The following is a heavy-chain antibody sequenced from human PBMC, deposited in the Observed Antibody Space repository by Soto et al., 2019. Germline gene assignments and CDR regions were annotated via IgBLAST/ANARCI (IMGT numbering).Heavy chain of an antibody. CDR3: ARVPLLYGSWGYQAELYGMDV. V-gene: IGHV4-59*01. CDR1: GGSISSYY. J-gene: IGHJ6*02. D-gene: IGHD3-10*01. Sequence: SETLSLTCTVSGGSISSYYWSWIRQPPGKGLEWIGYIYYSGSTNYNPSLKSRVTISVDTSKNQFSLKLSSVTAADTAVYYCARVPLLYGSWGYQAELYGMDVWGQGTTVTVSS. CDR2: IYYSGST.